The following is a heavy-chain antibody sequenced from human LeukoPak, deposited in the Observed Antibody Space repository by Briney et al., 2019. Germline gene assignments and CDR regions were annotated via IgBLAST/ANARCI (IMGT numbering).Heavy chain of an antibody. Sequence: SETLSLTCAVYGGSFSGYYWSWIRQPPGKGLEWIGEINHSGSTNYNPSLKSRVTISVDTSKNQFSLKLSSVTAADTAVYYCARVAYDSSVDYWGQGTLVTVSS. CDR3: ARVAYDSSVDY. CDR1: GGSFSGYY. V-gene: IGHV4-34*01. D-gene: IGHD3-22*01. CDR2: INHSGST. J-gene: IGHJ4*02.